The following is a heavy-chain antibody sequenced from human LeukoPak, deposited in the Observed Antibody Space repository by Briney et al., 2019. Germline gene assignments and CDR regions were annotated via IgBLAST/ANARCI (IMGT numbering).Heavy chain of an antibody. CDR1: GFTFSDYY. J-gene: IGHJ4*02. V-gene: IGHV3-11*05. CDR2: LSSGSTYT. D-gene: IGHD1-26*01. Sequence: GGSLRLSCAASGFTFSDYYMSWIRQAPGKGLEWVSYLSSGSTYTNYADSVKGRFTISRDNAKNALYLQMNSLRAEDTAAYYCARDGLSGSYYNFDYWGQGTLVTVSS. CDR3: ARDGLSGSYYNFDY.